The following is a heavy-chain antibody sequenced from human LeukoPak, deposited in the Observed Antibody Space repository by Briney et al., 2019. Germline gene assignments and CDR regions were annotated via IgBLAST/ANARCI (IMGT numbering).Heavy chain of an antibody. J-gene: IGHJ3*02. CDR2: INHSGST. Sequence: PSETLSLTCAVYGGSFSGYYWSWIRQPPGKGLEWIGEINHSGSTNYNPSLKSRVTISVDTSNNQFSLKLSSVTAADTAVYYCASQVVTLGPDAFDIWGQGTMVTVSS. D-gene: IGHD4-23*01. CDR3: ASQVVTLGPDAFDI. CDR1: GGSFSGYY. V-gene: IGHV4-34*01.